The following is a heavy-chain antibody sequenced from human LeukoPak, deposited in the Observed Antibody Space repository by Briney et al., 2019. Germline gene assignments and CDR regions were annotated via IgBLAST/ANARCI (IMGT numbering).Heavy chain of an antibody. CDR2: IYYSGST. Sequence: PSETLSLTCTVSGGSISSSSYYWGWIRQPPGKGLEWIGGIYYSGSTYYNPSLKSRVTISVDTSKNQFSLKLSSVTAADTAVYYCALRGFQEDYWGQGTLVTVSS. D-gene: IGHD4-17*01. J-gene: IGHJ4*02. CDR1: GGSISSSSYY. CDR3: ALRGFQEDY. V-gene: IGHV4-39*01.